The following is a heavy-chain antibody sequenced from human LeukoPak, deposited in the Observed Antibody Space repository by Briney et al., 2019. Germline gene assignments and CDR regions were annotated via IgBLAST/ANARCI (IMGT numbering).Heavy chain of an antibody. V-gene: IGHV1-2*02. Sequence: ASVKVSCKASGYTFTGYYMHWVRQAPGQGLEWMGWINPNSGGTNYAQKFQGRVTMTRDTSISTAYMELSRLRSDDTAVYYCARDSLPPVKGSDFWSGYLNWFDPWGQGSLVTVSS. D-gene: IGHD3-3*01. J-gene: IGHJ5*02. CDR3: ARDSLPPVKGSDFWSGYLNWFDP. CDR1: GYTFTGYY. CDR2: INPNSGGT.